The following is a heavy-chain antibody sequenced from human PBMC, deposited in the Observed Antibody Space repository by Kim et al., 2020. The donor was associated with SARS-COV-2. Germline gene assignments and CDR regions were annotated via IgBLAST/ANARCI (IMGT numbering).Heavy chain of an antibody. V-gene: IGHV1-18*04. Sequence: ASVKVSCKASGYTFTSYGISWVRQAPGQGLEWMGWISAYNGNTNYAQKLQGRVTMTTDTSTSTAYMELRSLRSDDTAVYYCARASSYSSSGHFDYWGQGTLVTVSS. CDR1: GYTFTSYG. D-gene: IGHD6-6*01. J-gene: IGHJ4*02. CDR2: ISAYNGNT. CDR3: ARASSYSSSGHFDY.